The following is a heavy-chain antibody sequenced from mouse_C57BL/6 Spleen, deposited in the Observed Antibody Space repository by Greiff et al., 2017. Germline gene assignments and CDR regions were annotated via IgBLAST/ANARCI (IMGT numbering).Heavy chain of an antibody. Sequence: EVKLQESGGGLVKPGGSLKLSCAASGFTFSSYAMSWVRQTPEKRLEWVATISDGGSYTYYPDNVKGRFTISRDNAKNNLYLQMSHLKSEDTAMYYCARDRATVPPYAMDYWGQGTSVTVSS. D-gene: IGHD1-1*01. V-gene: IGHV5-4*01. CDR1: GFTFSSYA. CDR3: ARDRATVPPYAMDY. CDR2: ISDGGSYT. J-gene: IGHJ4*01.